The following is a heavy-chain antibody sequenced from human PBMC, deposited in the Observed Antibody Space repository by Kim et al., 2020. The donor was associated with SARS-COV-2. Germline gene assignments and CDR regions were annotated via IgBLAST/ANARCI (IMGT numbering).Heavy chain of an antibody. CDR2: INPSGGST. Sequence: ASVKVSCKASGYTFTSYYMHWVRQAPGQGLEWMGIINPSGGSTSYAQKFQGRVTMTRDTSTSTVYMELSSLRSEDTAVYYCAREASIAAVGNWFDPWGQGTLVTVSS. CDR1: GYTFTSYY. D-gene: IGHD6-13*01. J-gene: IGHJ5*02. CDR3: AREASIAAVGNWFDP. V-gene: IGHV1-46*01.